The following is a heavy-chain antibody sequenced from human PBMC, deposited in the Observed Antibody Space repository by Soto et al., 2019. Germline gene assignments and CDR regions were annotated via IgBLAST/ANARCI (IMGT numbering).Heavy chain of an antibody. CDR1: GYTFTSYG. J-gene: IGHJ3*02. CDR3: ARLHYDYVWGSYRYTGAFDI. D-gene: IGHD3-16*02. Sequence: QVQLVQSGAEVKKPGASVKVSCKASGYTFTSYGISWVRQAPGQGLEWMGWISAYNGNTNYAQKLQGRVTMTTDTSTSTAYMELRSLRSDDTAVYYCARLHYDYVWGSYRYTGAFDIWAKGQWSPSLQ. V-gene: IGHV1-18*01. CDR2: ISAYNGNT.